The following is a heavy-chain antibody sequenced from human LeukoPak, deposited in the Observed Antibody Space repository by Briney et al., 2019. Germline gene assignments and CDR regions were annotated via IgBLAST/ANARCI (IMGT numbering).Heavy chain of an antibody. D-gene: IGHD5-18*01. J-gene: IGHJ2*01. Sequence: GGSLRLSCAASGFTFSSYWMHWVRQAPGKGLVWVSRINSDGSSTSYADSVKGRFTISRDNAKNTLYLQMNSLRAEDTAVYYCAGDTAMVYWYFDLWGRGTLVTVSS. V-gene: IGHV3-74*01. CDR2: INSDGSST. CDR1: GFTFSSYW. CDR3: AGDTAMVYWYFDL.